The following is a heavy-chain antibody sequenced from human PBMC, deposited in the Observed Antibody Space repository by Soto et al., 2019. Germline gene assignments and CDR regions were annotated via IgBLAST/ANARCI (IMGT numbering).Heavy chain of an antibody. CDR3: AKDSAKDDRVVAAIFVWDY. CDR2: ISGSGGST. V-gene: IGHV3-23*01. Sequence: GGSLRLSCAASGFTFSSYAMSWVRQAPGKGLEWVSAISGSGGSTYYADSVKGRFTISRDNSKNTLYLQMNSLRAEDTAVYYCAKDSAKDDRVVAAIFVWDYWGQGTLVTVSS. J-gene: IGHJ4*02. D-gene: IGHD2-15*01. CDR1: GFTFSSYA.